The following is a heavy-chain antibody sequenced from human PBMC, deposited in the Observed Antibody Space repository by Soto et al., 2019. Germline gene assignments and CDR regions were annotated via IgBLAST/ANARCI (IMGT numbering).Heavy chain of an antibody. Sequence: QVQLVQSEAEVKKPGASVKVSCKASGYTFTSYAMHWVRQAPGQRLEWMGWINAGNGNTKYSQKFQGRVTITRDTSASTGYMELSSLTSEDTAVYYCARGPGGPDGPGDYWGQGTLVTVSS. CDR3: ARGPGGPDGPGDY. J-gene: IGHJ4*02. CDR2: INAGNGNT. D-gene: IGHD2-15*01. V-gene: IGHV1-3*01. CDR1: GYTFTSYA.